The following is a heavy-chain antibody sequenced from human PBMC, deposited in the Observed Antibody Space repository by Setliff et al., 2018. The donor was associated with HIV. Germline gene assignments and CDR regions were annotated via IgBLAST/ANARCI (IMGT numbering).Heavy chain of an antibody. J-gene: IGHJ6*03. CDR2: VIPMLRLA. V-gene: IGHV1-69*10. CDR3: AGGIEPLGDFSFYYMDV. Sequence: GASVKVSCKSSGGTFRTYAISWVRQAPGQGLEWMGGVIPMLRLANYAQKFQGRVTITADKSTNTAYMEVHSLRFDDTAVYFCAGGIEPLGDFSFYYMDVWGKGTTVTVSS. D-gene: IGHD3-10*01. CDR1: GGTFRTYA.